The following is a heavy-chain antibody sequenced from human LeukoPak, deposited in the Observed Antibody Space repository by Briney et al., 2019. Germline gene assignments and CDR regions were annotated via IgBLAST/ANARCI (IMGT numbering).Heavy chain of an antibody. D-gene: IGHD6-19*01. CDR2: ISTNSAFI. J-gene: IGHJ5*02. V-gene: IGHV3-21*01. CDR1: GFTFINYS. CDR3: AKMPIPGIAVAGWFDP. Sequence: GGSLRLSCTASGFTFINYSMNWVRQAPGKGLEWVSSISTNSAFIYYADSVRGRFTISRDNSKNTLYLQMNSLRAEDTAVYYCAKMPIPGIAVAGWFDPWGQGTLVTVSS.